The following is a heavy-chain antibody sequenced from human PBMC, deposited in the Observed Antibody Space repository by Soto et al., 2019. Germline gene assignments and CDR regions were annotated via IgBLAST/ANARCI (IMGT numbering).Heavy chain of an antibody. V-gene: IGHV3-49*04. D-gene: IGHD3-16*01. CDR1: GFTFGDYA. CDR3: TRASSLDFDF. Sequence: PGGSLRLSCTTSGFTFGDYALSWVRQAPGKGLEWVGFIRRNAYGGTTDYAASVKGRFTISRDDSKSIAYLQMNSLRTEDTALYYCTRASSLDFDFWGQGTRVTVSS. CDR2: IRRNAYGGTT. J-gene: IGHJ4*02.